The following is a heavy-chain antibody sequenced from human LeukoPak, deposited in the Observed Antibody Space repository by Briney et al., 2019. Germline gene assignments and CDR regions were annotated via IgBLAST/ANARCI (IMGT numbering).Heavy chain of an antibody. J-gene: IGHJ4*02. D-gene: IGHD3-22*01. CDR1: GFTLSSYG. CDR3: AKDGETYYYDSSGYPPLGY. Sequence: PGGSLRLSCAASGFTLSSYGMHWVRQAPGKGLEWVAFIRYDGSNKYYADSVKGRFTISRDNSKNTLYLQMNSLRAEDTAVYYCAKDGETYYYDSSGYPPLGYWGQGTLVTVSS. CDR2: IRYDGSNK. V-gene: IGHV3-30*02.